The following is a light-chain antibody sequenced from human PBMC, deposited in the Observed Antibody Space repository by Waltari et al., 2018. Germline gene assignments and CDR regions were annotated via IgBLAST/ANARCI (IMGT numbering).Light chain of an antibody. Sequence: EIVLTQSPGTLSLSTGEGATLSCRASQSVSSAYLAWYQQRPGQAPRLLIYGGSSRATGIPDRFSGSGSGTDFTLTISRLESEDFAVYYCQQYATSRTFGQGTKVEIK. CDR1: QSVSSAY. V-gene: IGKV3-20*01. CDR3: QQYATSRT. J-gene: IGKJ1*01. CDR2: GGS.